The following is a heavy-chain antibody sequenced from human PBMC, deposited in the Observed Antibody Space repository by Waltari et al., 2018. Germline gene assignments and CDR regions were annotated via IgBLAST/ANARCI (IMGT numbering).Heavy chain of an antibody. CDR3: ASITMVRGVTTNYYYYYGMDV. J-gene: IGHJ6*02. V-gene: IGHV1-18*04. D-gene: IGHD3-10*01. Sequence: QVQLVQSGAEVKKPGASVKVSCKASGYTFTSYGISWVRPAPGQGLEWMGWISAYNGNTNYAQKLQGRVTMTTDTSTSTAYMELRSLRSDDTAVYYCASITMVRGVTTNYYYYYGMDVWGQGTTVTVSS. CDR2: ISAYNGNT. CDR1: GYTFTSYG.